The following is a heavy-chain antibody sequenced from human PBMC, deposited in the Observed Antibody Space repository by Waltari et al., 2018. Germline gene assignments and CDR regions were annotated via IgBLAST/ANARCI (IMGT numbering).Heavy chain of an antibody. Sequence: EVQLLASGGGLVQPGGSLRLPCEASGIIFTKFAINWVRLAPGTGLDWVAAITFSDDTFYADSVMGRFTVSRDTSKNTVYLQMNGLRAEDTAIYYCAKPFYNWDDPLHSWGQGTLVAVSS. CDR3: AKPFYNWDDPLHS. CDR2: ITFSDDT. CDR1: GIIFTKFA. V-gene: IGHV3-23*01. J-gene: IGHJ4*02. D-gene: IGHD1-20*01.